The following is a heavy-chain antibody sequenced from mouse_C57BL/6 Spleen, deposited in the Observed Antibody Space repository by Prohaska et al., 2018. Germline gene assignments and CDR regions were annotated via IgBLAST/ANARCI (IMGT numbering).Heavy chain of an antibody. J-gene: IGHJ2*01. CDR2: INPYNGGT. V-gene: IGHV1-19*01. Sequence: HGKSLEWIGVINPYNGGTSYNQKFKGKATLTVDKSSSTAYMELNSLTSEDSAVYYCARAYDGYSDYWGQGTTLTVSS. CDR3: ARAYDGYSDY. D-gene: IGHD2-3*01.